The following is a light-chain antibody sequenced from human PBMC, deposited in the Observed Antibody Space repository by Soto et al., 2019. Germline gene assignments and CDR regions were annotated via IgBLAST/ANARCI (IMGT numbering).Light chain of an antibody. J-gene: IGKJ1*01. V-gene: IGKV1-5*01. CDR2: DAS. Sequence: DIQMTQSPSTLSASVGDRVTITCRASQSISSWLAWYQQKPGKAPKLLIYDASSLESGVPSRFSGSGSGTEFNLNISSLQPDDFATYYCQQYNAYSRFGQGTKV. CDR3: QQYNAYSR. CDR1: QSISSW.